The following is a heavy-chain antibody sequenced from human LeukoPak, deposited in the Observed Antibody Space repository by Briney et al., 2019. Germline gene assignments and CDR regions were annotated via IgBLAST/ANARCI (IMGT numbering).Heavy chain of an antibody. V-gene: IGHV1-18*01. CDR3: AQFQWELRAFDY. D-gene: IGHD1-26*01. Sequence: ASVKVSCKASGYTFTNYGISWVRQAPGQGLEWMGWISSYYGNTNYAQRLQGRVTMTTDTSTSTAYMELRSLRSDDTAVYYCAQFQWELRAFDYWGQGTLVTVSS. J-gene: IGHJ4*02. CDR1: GYTFTNYG. CDR2: ISSYYGNT.